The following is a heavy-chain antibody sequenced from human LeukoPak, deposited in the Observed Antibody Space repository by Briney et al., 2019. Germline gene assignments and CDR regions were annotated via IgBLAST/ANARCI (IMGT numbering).Heavy chain of an antibody. V-gene: IGHV3-30*03. Sequence: GGSLRLSCAASGFTFSDSGMHWVRQAPGKGLEWVAIISFDGSRRFYADSVRGRFTVSRDNSKSTLYVQMNSLRLEDTAIYYCAREGEGGDFDYWGQGTLVTVSS. J-gene: IGHJ4*02. D-gene: IGHD3-16*01. CDR1: GFTFSDSG. CDR3: AREGEGGDFDY. CDR2: ISFDGSRR.